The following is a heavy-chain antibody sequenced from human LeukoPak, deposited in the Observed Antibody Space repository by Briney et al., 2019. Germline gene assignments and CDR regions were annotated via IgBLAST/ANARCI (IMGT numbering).Heavy chain of an antibody. J-gene: IGHJ4*02. CDR2: ISYSGST. Sequence: SETLSLTCTVSGDSVSSGSFYWSWIRQPPGTGLEWIGFISYSGSTNYNPSLKSRVTISIDTSRDQFSLTLSSVTAADTAVYYCARDRSYGYFDYWGQGTLVTVS. V-gene: IGHV4-61*01. CDR1: GDSVSSGSFY. D-gene: IGHD5-18*01. CDR3: ARDRSYGYFDY.